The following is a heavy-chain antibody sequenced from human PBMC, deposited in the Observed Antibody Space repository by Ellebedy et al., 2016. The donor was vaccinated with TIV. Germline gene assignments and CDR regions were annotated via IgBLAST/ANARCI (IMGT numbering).Heavy chain of an antibody. CDR3: ARHVFGVGDYGGNWFDP. CDR1: GGSISSSSYY. CDR2: ISYSGST. J-gene: IGHJ5*02. V-gene: IGHV4-39*01. Sequence: MPSETLSLTCTVSGGSISSSSYYWGWIRQPPGKGLEWIGSISYSGSTYYSPSLKSRVTISVDTSKNQFSLKLSSVTAADTAVYYCARHVFGVGDYGGNWFDPWGQGTLVTVSS. D-gene: IGHD4-23*01.